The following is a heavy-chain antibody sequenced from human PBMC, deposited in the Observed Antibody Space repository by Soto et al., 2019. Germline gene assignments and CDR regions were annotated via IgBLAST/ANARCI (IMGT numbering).Heavy chain of an antibody. CDR3: TTPFIAVAGRTTNY. D-gene: IGHD6-19*01. V-gene: IGHV4-30-2*01. CDR1: GGSISSGGYS. CDR2: IYHSGST. Sequence: SETLSLTCAVSGGSISSGGYSWSWIRQPPGKGLEWIGYIYHSGSTYYNPSLKSRVTISVDRSKSQFSLKLSSVTAADTAVYYCTTPFIAVAGRTTNYWGQGTLVTVSS. J-gene: IGHJ4*02.